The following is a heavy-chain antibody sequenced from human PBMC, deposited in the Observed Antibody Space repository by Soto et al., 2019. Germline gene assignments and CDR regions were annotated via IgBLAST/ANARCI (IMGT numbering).Heavy chain of an antibody. CDR1: GYSFTIYW. Sequence: PGESLKISCKGSGYSFTIYWIGWVRQMPGKGLEWMGIIYPGDSDTRYSPSFQGQVTISADKSISTAYLQWSSLKASDTAMYYCARQRYXSSWFLVSGGYYYGMDVWGQGTTVTVSS. J-gene: IGHJ6*02. CDR3: ARQRYXSSWFLVSGGYYYGMDV. V-gene: IGHV5-51*01. D-gene: IGHD6-13*01. CDR2: IYPGDSDT.